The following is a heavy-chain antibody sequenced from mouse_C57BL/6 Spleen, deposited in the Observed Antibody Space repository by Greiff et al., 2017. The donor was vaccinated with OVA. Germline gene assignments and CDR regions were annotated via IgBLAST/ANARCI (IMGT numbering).Heavy chain of an antibody. Sequence: QVQLQQSGAELVRPGSSVKLSCKASGYTFTSYWMHWVKQRPIQGLEWIGNIDPSDSETHYNQKFKDKATLTVDKSSSTAYMQLSSLTSEDSAVYYCARGDYYGSNYWYFDVWGTGTTVTVSS. CDR2: IDPSDSET. CDR3: ARGDYYGSNYWYFDV. V-gene: IGHV1-52*01. CDR1: GYTFTSYW. D-gene: IGHD1-1*01. J-gene: IGHJ1*03.